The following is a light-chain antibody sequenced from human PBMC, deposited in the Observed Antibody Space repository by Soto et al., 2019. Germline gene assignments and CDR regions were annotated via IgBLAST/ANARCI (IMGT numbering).Light chain of an antibody. CDR2: EGT. CDR3: SSSTNTNTLVI. Sequence: QSVLTQPASVSGSPGQSITISCTGNSSDIGRYKFVSWFQQHPGKAPKLLIFEGTNRPSGVSNRFSGSKSGNTASLTISGLQAEDEAIYFCSSSTNTNTLVIFGGGTKVTVL. V-gene: IGLV2-14*01. CDR1: SSDIGRYKF. J-gene: IGLJ2*01.